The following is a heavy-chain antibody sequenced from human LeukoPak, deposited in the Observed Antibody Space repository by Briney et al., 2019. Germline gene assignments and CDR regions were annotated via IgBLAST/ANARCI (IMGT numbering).Heavy chain of an antibody. J-gene: IGHJ5*02. D-gene: IGHD6-19*01. CDR2: INPNSGGT. V-gene: IGHV1-2*02. CDR3: VRGSTRDSSGWYGPGKWFDP. Sequence: ASVKVSCKASGYTFTGYYMHWVRQAPAQGLEWMGWINPNSGGTNYARKFQGRVTMTRDTSISTAYMELSRLRSDDLAVYYCVRGSTRDSSGWYGPGKWFDPWGQGTRVTVSS. CDR1: GYTFTGYY.